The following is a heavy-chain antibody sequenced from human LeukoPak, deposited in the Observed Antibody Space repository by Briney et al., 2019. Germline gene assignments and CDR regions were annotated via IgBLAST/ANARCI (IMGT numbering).Heavy chain of an antibody. V-gene: IGHV1-2*02. D-gene: IGHD1-26*01. CDR3: ARDRKSGSYYRGLDY. CDR1: GYTFTGYY. Sequence: ASVKVSCKASGYTFTGYYMHWVRQAPGQGLEWMGWINPNSGGTNYAQKFQGRVTMTRDTSISTAYMELSRLRSDDTAVYYCARDRKSGSYYRGLDYWGQGTPVTVSS. CDR2: INPNSGGT. J-gene: IGHJ4*02.